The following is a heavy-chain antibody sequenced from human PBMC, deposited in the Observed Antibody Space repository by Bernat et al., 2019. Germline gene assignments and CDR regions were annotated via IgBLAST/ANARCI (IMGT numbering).Heavy chain of an antibody. J-gene: IGHJ3*02. V-gene: IGHV3-33*01. CDR3: ARDPMVRGVISAFDI. D-gene: IGHD3-10*01. CDR2: IWYDGSNK. Sequence: QVQLVESGGGVVQPGRSLRLSCAASGFTFSSYGMHWVRQAPGKGLEWVAVIWYDGSNKYYADSVKGRFTISRDNSKNTLYLQMNSLRAEDTAVYYGARDPMVRGVISAFDIWGQGTMVTVSS. CDR1: GFTFSSYG.